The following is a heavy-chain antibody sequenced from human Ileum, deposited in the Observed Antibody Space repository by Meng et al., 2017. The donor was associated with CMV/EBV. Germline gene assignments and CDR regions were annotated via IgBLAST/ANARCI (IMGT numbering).Heavy chain of an antibody. V-gene: IGHV3-33*06. CDR2: VWYDGSNE. J-gene: IGHJ4*02. D-gene: IGHD6-6*01. CDR3: AKDGSSIPARPSLAAVHFDH. Sequence: GGSLRLSCTASGFTFSTYGMHWVRQAPGKGLEWVAVVWYDGSNEDYAKSVKGRFRISRDNSQNTLYLQMNSLRAEDTAVYYCAKDGSSIPARPSLAAVHFDHWGQGTQVTVSS. CDR1: GFTFSTYG.